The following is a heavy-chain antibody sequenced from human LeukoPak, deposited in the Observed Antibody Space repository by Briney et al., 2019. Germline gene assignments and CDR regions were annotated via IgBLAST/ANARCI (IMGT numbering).Heavy chain of an antibody. CDR2: ISSSSSYI. CDR3: ARDQGDYGSLQSYYYYYGMDV. J-gene: IGHJ6*02. CDR1: GFTFSSYW. Sequence: GGPLRLSCAASGFTFSSYWMHWVRQAPGKGLEWVSSISSSSSYIYYADSVKGRFTISRDNAKNSLYLQMNSLRAEDTAVYYCARDQGDYGSLQSYYYYYGMDVWGQGTTVTVSS. V-gene: IGHV3-21*01. D-gene: IGHD4-17*01.